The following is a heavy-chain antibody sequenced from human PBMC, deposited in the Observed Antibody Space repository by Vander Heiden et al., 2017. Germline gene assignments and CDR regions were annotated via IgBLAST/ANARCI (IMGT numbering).Heavy chain of an antibody. Sequence: EVQLVESGGGLVKPGGSLRLSCAASGFTFSRYSMTWVRQAPGKGLEWVSSISSSSSYIYYADSVKGRFTISRDNAKNSLYLQMNSLRAEDTAVYYCARDRDPYSSGWYGWFDPWGQGTLVTVSS. J-gene: IGHJ5*02. D-gene: IGHD6-19*01. CDR3: ARDRDPYSSGWYGWFDP. CDR1: GFTFSRYS. V-gene: IGHV3-21*01. CDR2: ISSSSSYI.